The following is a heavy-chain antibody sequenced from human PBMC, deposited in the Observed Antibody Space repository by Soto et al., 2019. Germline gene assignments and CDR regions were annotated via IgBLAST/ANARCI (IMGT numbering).Heavy chain of an antibody. D-gene: IGHD1-7*01. Sequence: GGSLRLSCATSGLTFSNYAMSWVRQAPGGGLEWVSSMSGSSSTTYYADSVRGRFTISRDRSKNTLYLQMSSLRAEDTALYYCAKNQERELPRVIDFWGQGTPVTVSS. CDR1: GLTFSNYA. CDR3: AKNQERELPRVIDF. CDR2: MSGSSSTT. J-gene: IGHJ4*02. V-gene: IGHV3-23*01.